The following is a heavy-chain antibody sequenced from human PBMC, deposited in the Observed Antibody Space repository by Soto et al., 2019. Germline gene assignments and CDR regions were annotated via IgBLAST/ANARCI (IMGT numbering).Heavy chain of an antibody. D-gene: IGHD5-12*01. J-gene: IGHJ4*02. V-gene: IGHV5-51*01. Sequence: PGEALKISCKGSGYSFTTHWIGWVRQMPGKGLEWMGVIYPGDSDTRYSPSFQGQVTISADKSINTAYLQWNTLKASDTAMYSCARGGDRGGYDWRVCDYWGQGTLVTVSS. CDR2: IYPGDSDT. CDR3: ARGGDRGGYDWRVCDY. CDR1: GYSFTTHW.